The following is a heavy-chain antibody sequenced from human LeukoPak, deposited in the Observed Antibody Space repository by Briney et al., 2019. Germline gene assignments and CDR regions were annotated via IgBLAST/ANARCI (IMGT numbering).Heavy chain of an antibody. CDR2: INWSGGST. Sequence: GGSLRLSCAASGFTFDDYGMTWVRQAPGKGLEWVSGINWSGGSTGYADSVKGRFTISRDNAKNSLYLQMNSLRAEDTAVYYCARVNYGDYLPSFDYWGQGTLVTVSS. D-gene: IGHD4-17*01. CDR3: ARVNYGDYLPSFDY. V-gene: IGHV3-20*04. CDR1: GFTFDDYG. J-gene: IGHJ4*02.